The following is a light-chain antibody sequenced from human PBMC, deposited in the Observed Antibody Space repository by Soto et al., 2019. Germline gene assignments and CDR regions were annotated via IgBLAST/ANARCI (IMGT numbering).Light chain of an antibody. CDR3: SSYTSTSPYV. V-gene: IGLV2-14*01. CDR1: SRDVGTYNY. Sequence: QSALTQPAPVSGSPGQSITISCTGTSRDVGTYNYVSWYQQHPGKAPKLMIYEVSNRPSGVSNRFSGSKSGNTASLTISGLQAEDEADYYCSSYTSTSPYVFGTGTKLTVL. J-gene: IGLJ1*01. CDR2: EVS.